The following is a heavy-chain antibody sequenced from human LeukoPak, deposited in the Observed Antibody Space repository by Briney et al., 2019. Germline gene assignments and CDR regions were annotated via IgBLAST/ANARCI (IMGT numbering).Heavy chain of an antibody. Sequence: GGSLRLSCAASGFTFSSYAMSWVRQAPGKGLEWVSAISGSGGSTYYADSVKGRFTISRDNSKNTLYLQMNSLRAEDTAVYYCAKKATVVTLHYWYFDLWGRGTLVTVSS. D-gene: IGHD4-23*01. V-gene: IGHV3-23*01. CDR2: ISGSGGST. J-gene: IGHJ2*01. CDR1: GFTFSSYA. CDR3: AKKATVVTLHYWYFDL.